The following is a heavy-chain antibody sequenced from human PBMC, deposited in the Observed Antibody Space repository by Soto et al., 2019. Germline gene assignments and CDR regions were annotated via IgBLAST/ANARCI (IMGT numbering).Heavy chain of an antibody. CDR3: TTLGSGYCRDSSCDY. V-gene: IGHV3-15*07. J-gene: IGHJ4*02. Sequence: EVQLVESGGGLVKPGGSLRLSCEASGFTFSSAWMTWVRQAPGKGLEWVGRIKSETEGGTKDYAAPVKGRFTMSRDDSKTTTYLLANSLRTEDTAVYYCTTLGSGYCRDSSCDYWGQGTLVTVSS. CDR1: GFTFSSAW. D-gene: IGHD2-15*01. CDR2: IKSETEGGTK.